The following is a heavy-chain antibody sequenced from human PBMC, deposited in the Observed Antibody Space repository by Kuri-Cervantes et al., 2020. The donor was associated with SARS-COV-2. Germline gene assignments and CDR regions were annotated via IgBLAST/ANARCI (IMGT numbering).Heavy chain of an antibody. V-gene: IGHV1-24*01. CDR2: FDPEDGET. J-gene: IGHJ3*02. Sequence: AVKVSCKDSGYSLTELSMYWVLQAPGKRLEWMGGFDPEDGETIYAQKFQGRVTITEDTSTDTAYMELSSLSSEDTAVYYCATAIGPYSDSSGHDAFDIWGQGTMVTVSS. CDR1: GYSLTELS. CDR3: ATAIGPYSDSSGHDAFDI. D-gene: IGHD3-22*01.